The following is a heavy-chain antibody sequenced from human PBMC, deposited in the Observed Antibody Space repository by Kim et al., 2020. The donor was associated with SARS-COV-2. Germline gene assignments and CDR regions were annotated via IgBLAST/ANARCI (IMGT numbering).Heavy chain of an antibody. D-gene: IGHD2-21*01. CDR2: ISYDGSNK. J-gene: IGHJ4*02. CDR3: AKDLAPPTTYCGGDCHTPDY. Sequence: GGSLRLSCAASGFTFSSYGMHWVRQAPGKGLEWVAVISYDGSNKYYADSVKGRFTISRDNSKNTLYLQMNSLRAEDTAVYYCAKDLAPPTTYCGGDCHTPDYWGQGTLVTVSS. V-gene: IGHV3-30*18. CDR1: GFTFSSYG.